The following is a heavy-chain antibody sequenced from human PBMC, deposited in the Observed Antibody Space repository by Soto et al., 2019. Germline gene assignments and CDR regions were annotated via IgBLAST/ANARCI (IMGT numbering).Heavy chain of an antibody. J-gene: IGHJ5*02. V-gene: IGHV3-33*01. CDR1: GFTFSSYG. CDR2: IWYDGSNK. CDR3: ARGGGSSWYPWFDP. D-gene: IGHD6-13*01. Sequence: PGGSLRLSCAASGFTFSSYGMHWVRQAPGKGLEWVAVIWYDGSNKYYADSVKGRFTISRDNSKNTLYLQMNSLRAEDTAVYYCARGGGSSWYPWFDPWGQGTLVTVSS.